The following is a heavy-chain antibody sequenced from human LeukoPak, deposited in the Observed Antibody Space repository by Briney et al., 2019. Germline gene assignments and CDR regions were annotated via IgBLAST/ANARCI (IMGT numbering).Heavy chain of an antibody. CDR1: GGSISSSSYY. CDR2: INYSGNT. Sequence: PSETLSLTCTVSGGSISSSSYYWAWIRQPPGKGPEWIGSINYSGNTHYNPSLRSRLTISVDTSKNQFSLKLSSVTAADTAVFYCARRSQTAAGRGIDYWGQGTLVTVSS. V-gene: IGHV4-39*01. J-gene: IGHJ4*02. D-gene: IGHD6-13*01. CDR3: ARRSQTAAGRGIDY.